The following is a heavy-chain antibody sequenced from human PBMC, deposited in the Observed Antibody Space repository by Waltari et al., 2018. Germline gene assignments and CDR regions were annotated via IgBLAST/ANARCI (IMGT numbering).Heavy chain of an antibody. CDR2: IYTSGST. D-gene: IGHD2-2*01. V-gene: IGHV4-61*02. J-gene: IGHJ4*02. CDR3: AGTYCSSTSCYEDY. CDR1: GGSVSSGSSH. Sequence: QVQLQESGPGLVKPSQTLSLTCTVSGGSVSSGSSHWSWIRQPAGKGLECIGRIYTSGSTNYNPSLKSRVTISVDTPKNQSSPKLSSVTAADTAVYYCAGTYCSSTSCYEDYWGQGTLVTVSS.